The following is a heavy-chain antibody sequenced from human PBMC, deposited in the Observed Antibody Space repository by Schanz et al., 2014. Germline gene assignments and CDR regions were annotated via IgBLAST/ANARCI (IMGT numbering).Heavy chain of an antibody. J-gene: IGHJ4*02. Sequence: QVQLVQSGAEVKKPGATVKVSCKASGYIFINSGISWVRQAPGQGLEWMGWISAYNGNTKYPQKLQGRVTMTTDTSTSTAYMELRSLRSDDTAVYYCARSAGRDFWSGYYTRFDYWGQGTLVTASS. D-gene: IGHD3-3*01. CDR3: ARSAGRDFWSGYYTRFDY. CDR2: ISAYNGNT. CDR1: GYIFINSG. V-gene: IGHV1-18*01.